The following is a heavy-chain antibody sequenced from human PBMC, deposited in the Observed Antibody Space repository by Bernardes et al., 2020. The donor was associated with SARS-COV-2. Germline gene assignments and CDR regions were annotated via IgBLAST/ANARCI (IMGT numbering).Heavy chain of an antibody. CDR1: AFTVISNY. J-gene: IGHJ4*02. Sequence: AESLSLTSATSAFTVISNYMTCFRQAHGKEMARISYIYGGGNTYYANSVKGRVTSPRDKSKNTRYLQMNSLRAEDTAVYYCARGWLAVAGTYFDYWGQGTLVTVSP. CDR2: IYGGGNT. V-gene: IGHV3-66*02. D-gene: IGHD6-19*01. CDR3: ARGWLAVAGTYFDY.